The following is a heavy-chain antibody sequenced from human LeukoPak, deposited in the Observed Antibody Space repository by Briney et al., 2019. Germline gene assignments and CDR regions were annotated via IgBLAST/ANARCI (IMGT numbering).Heavy chain of an antibody. J-gene: IGHJ4*02. CDR1: GFTFSNTW. V-gene: IGHV3-15*01. D-gene: IGHD3-16*01. CDR3: NTDRDTLAVYVWLDY. CDR2: IKSNTDGGTT. Sequence: GWSLQLPCPAFGFTFSNTWMSWLRPAPGKGLECLGRIKSNTDGGTTEYAAPVKGRFIISREDSINTLFLEMNSLKMEDTAVYYCNTDRDTLAVYVWLDYWGQGTLVTVSS.